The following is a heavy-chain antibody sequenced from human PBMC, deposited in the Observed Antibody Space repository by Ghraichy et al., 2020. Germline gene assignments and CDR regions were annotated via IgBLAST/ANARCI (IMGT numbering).Heavy chain of an antibody. J-gene: IGHJ4*02. V-gene: IGHV4-34*01. D-gene: IGHD3-10*01. CDR2: INHSGNT. Sequence: SETLSLTCAVYGGSFSGYYWSWIRQPPGKGLEWIGEINHSGNTNYNPSLKSRVTISVDTSKNQFSLKLSSVTAADTAVYYCAGGIQAGYWGQGTLVTVSS. CDR1: GGSFSGYY. CDR3: AGGIQAGY.